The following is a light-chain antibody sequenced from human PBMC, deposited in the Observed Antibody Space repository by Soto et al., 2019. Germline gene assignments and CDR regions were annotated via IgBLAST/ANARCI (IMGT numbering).Light chain of an antibody. Sequence: EIALTQSPATLSLSPGERATLSCRASQSVSIYLAWYQQKPGQAPRLLIYDASNRATGIAARFSGSGSGTDFTLTISSLEAEDSAVYYWQQCSNWPATFGQGTRLES. CDR1: QSVSIY. J-gene: IGKJ5*01. CDR2: DAS. CDR3: QQCSNWPAT. V-gene: IGKV3-11*01.